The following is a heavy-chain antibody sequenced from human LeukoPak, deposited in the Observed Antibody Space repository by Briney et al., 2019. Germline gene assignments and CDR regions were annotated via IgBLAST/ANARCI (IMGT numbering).Heavy chain of an antibody. CDR3: ARHARDGYYFDY. CDR1: GGSFSGYY. D-gene: IGHD2-2*03. V-gene: IGHV4-34*01. CDR2: INHSGST. J-gene: IGHJ4*02. Sequence: PSETLSLTCAVYGGSFSGYYWSWIRQPPGKGLEWIGEINHSGSTNYNPSLKSRVTISVDTSKNQFSLKLSSVTAADTAVYYCARHARDGYYFDYWGQGTLVTVSS.